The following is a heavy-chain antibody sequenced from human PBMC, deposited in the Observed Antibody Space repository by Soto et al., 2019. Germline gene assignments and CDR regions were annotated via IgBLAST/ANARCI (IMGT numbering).Heavy chain of an antibody. D-gene: IGHD2-2*01. V-gene: IGHV3-23*01. Sequence: GGSLRLSCAASGFSLSSYAMTWVRQAPGKGLEWVSGITASGEKLYYADSVKGRFTVSSDNSKNTWYLQMHTLRADNTAVYYCARDCSSYSCSVWAYWGQGTLVTVSS. CDR2: ITASGEKL. CDR3: ARDCSSYSCSVWAY. CDR1: GFSLSSYA. J-gene: IGHJ4*02.